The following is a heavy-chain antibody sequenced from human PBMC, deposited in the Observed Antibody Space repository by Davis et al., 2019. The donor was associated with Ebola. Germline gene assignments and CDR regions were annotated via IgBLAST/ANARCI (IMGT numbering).Heavy chain of an antibody. CDR1: GGTFSSYA. J-gene: IGHJ5*02. CDR2: IIPIFGTA. Sequence: SVKVSCKASGGTFSSYAISWVRQAPGQGLEWMGGIIPIFGTANYAQKFQGRVTITADESTSTAYMELRSLRSEDTAVYYCASHGGRFGWFDPGGQGTLVTVSS. CDR3: ASHGGRFGWFDP. V-gene: IGHV1-69*13. D-gene: IGHD3-16*01.